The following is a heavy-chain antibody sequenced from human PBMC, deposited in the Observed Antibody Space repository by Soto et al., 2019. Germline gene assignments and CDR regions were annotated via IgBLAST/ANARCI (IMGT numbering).Heavy chain of an antibody. J-gene: IGHJ6*02. CDR2: ISSSSSYT. Sequence: QVQLVESGGGLVKPGGSLRLSCAASGFTFSDYYMSWIRQAPGKGLEWVSYISSSSSYTNYADSVKGRFTISRDNAKNSLYRQMNSLRAEDTAVYYCARGWCSGGSCRGSYSGLGLDYYYYGMDVWGQGTTVTVSS. V-gene: IGHV3-11*06. D-gene: IGHD2-15*01. CDR3: ARGWCSGGSCRGSYSGLGLDYYYYGMDV. CDR1: GFTFSDYY.